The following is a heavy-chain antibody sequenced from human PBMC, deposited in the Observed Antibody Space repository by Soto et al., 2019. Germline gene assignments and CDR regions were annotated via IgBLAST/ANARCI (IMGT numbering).Heavy chain of an antibody. D-gene: IGHD3-16*02. CDR3: ARGRDYVWGSYRYTVDAFDI. Sequence: GASVKVSCKASGYTFTNYAMHWVRQAPGQRLEWMGWINAGNGNTKYSQKFQGRVTITRNTSTSTAYMELSSLRSEDTAVYYCARGRDYVWGSYRYTVDAFDIWGQGTMVTVSS. J-gene: IGHJ3*02. V-gene: IGHV1-3*01. CDR2: INAGNGNT. CDR1: GYTFTNYA.